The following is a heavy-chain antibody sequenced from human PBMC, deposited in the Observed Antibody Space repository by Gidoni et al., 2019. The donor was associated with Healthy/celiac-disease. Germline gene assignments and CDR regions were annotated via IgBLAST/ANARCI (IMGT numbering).Heavy chain of an antibody. V-gene: IGHV4-59*01. CDR2: IYYSGST. CDR3: ARAHVVVAATHKRPYWYFDL. CDR1: GGSISSYY. J-gene: IGHJ2*01. Sequence: QVQLQESGPGLVKPSETLSLTCTVSGGSISSYYWRWIRQPPGKGLEWIGYIYYSGSTNYNPALKSRVTISVDTSKNQFSLKLSSVTAADTAVYYCARAHVVVAATHKRPYWYFDLWGRGTLVTVSS. D-gene: IGHD2-15*01.